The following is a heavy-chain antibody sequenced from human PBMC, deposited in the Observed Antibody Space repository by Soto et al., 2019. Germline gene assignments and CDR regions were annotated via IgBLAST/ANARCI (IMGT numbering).Heavy chain of an antibody. J-gene: IGHJ4*02. V-gene: IGHV3-53*01. CDR2: IWPDGAT. D-gene: IGHD2-2*01. CDR1: GFTVSSSH. Sequence: GGSLRLSCAASGFTVSSSHMNWVRQAPGQGLEWVSIIWPDGATHYADSVKGRFTVSRDNSRNTLYLQMNSLRAEDTAVYYCAKARQDILVVPAAATGYWGQGTLVTVSS. CDR3: AKARQDILVVPAAATGY.